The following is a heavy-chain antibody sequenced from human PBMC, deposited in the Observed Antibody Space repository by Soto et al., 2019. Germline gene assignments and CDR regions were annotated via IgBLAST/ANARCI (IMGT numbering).Heavy chain of an antibody. J-gene: IGHJ6*02. CDR2: IDPSDSYT. V-gene: IGHV5-10-1*01. CDR1: GYSFTSYW. D-gene: IGHD3-3*01. CDR3: ARRSRPYYDFWSGPSRYYYGMDV. Sequence: PGESLKISCKGSGYSFTSYWISWVRQMPGKGLEWMGRIDPSDSYTNYSPSFQGHVTISADKSISTAYLQWSSLKASDTATYYCARRSRPYYDFWSGPSRYYYGMDVWGQGTTVTVS.